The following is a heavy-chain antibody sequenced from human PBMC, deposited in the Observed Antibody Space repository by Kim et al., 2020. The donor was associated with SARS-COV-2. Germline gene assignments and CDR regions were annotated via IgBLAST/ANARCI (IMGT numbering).Heavy chain of an antibody. CDR2: IDGSDGTT. CDR1: GFTFTGYA. Sequence: GGSLRLSCTTSGFTFTGYAMSWVRQAPGKGLEWVSSIDGSDGTTYFVDSVKGRFTISRDNSKNTLYLQMSTLRADDTAVYYCVKGGWGSIWDHWGQGTLSPSPQ. V-gene: IGHV3-23*01. J-gene: IGHJ4*02. CDR3: VKGGWGSIWDH. D-gene: IGHD2-21*01.